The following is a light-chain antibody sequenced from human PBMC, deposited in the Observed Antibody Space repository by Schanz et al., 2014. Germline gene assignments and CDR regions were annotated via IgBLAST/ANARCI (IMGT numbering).Light chain of an antibody. J-gene: IGLJ2*01. V-gene: IGLV2-8*01. Sequence: QSALTQPPSASGSLGQSVTISCTGTSSDVGGYNYVSWYQQHPGKAPKLMIYEVSKRPSGVPDRFSGSKSGNTASLTVSGLQADDEADYYCSSYAGSYTLVFGGGTKLTVL. CDR1: SSDVGGYNY. CDR3: SSYAGSYTLV. CDR2: EVS.